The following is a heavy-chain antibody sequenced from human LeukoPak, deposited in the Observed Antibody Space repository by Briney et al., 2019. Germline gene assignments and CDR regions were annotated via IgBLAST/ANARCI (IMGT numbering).Heavy chain of an antibody. CDR2: IIPILGIA. CDR1: GGTFSSYA. J-gene: IGHJ6*02. V-gene: IGHV1-69*04. Sequence: SVKVSCKASGGTFSSYAISWVRQAPGQGLEWMGRIIPILGIANYAQKFQGRVTITADKSTSTAYMELSSLRSEDTAVYYCARLVVTRSPYYYYGMDVWGQGTTVTVSS. CDR3: ARLVVTRSPYYYYGMDV. D-gene: IGHD2-21*02.